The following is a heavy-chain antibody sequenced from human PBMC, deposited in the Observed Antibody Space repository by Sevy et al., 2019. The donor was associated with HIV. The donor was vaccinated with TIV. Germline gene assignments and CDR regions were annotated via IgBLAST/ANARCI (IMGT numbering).Heavy chain of an antibody. D-gene: IGHD1-26*01. Sequence: GGSLRLSCAASGFAFSTHAMHWVRQAPGKGLEWVAVISYEGTETFYAASVEGRFTIYRDNSTNMLSLQINSLKPEDTAVYYCARDGGYSIKWYPLYWGHGTLVTVSS. V-gene: IGHV3-30-3*01. CDR3: ARDGGYSIKWYPLY. J-gene: IGHJ4*01. CDR2: ISYEGTET. CDR1: GFAFSTHA.